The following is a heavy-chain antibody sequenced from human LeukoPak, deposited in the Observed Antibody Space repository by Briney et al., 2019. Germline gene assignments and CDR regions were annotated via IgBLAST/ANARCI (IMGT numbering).Heavy chain of an antibody. V-gene: IGHV4-59*01. J-gene: IGHJ4*02. CDR1: GGSITSYY. D-gene: IGHD3-22*01. CDR2: VYYSGST. CDR3: AFSGYPPSTHFDY. Sequence: SETLSLTCTVSGGSITSYYWSWIRQPPGKGLEWIGYVYYSGSTNYNPSLKSRVTISIDTSKNQFSLKLTSVTAADTAVYYCAFSGYPPSTHFDYWGQGTLVTVSS.